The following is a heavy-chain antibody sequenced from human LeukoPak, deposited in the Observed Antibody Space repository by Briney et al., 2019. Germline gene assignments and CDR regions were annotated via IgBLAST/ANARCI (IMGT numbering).Heavy chain of an antibody. CDR3: ARDLASTPHWELDY. J-gene: IGHJ4*02. CDR2: INTKSGGT. Sequence: GASVKVSCKASGYIFTDYYIHWVRQSHAQGLEWMGRINTKSGGTDDAQDFQGRVTMTRDSSINTVHLYLSSLTSGDTAVYYCARDLASTPHWELDYWGQGSPVTVSP. V-gene: IGHV1-2*06. CDR1: GYIFTDYY. D-gene: IGHD7-27*01.